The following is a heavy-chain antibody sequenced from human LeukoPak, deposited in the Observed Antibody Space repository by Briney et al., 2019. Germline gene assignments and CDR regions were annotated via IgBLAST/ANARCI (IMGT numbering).Heavy chain of an antibody. Sequence: PGGSLRLSCAGSGFTFSNDDLNWVRQAPGKGLEWVAGMSGDSRRTDYAGSVKGRFTISRDNSKNTLSLQMNSLRVEDTGVYYCAKVNWCLATCAGGWGQGTLVTVSS. D-gene: IGHD2-8*01. V-gene: IGHV3-23*01. CDR1: GFTFSNDD. CDR3: AKVNWCLATCAGG. CDR2: MSGDSRRT. J-gene: IGHJ4*02.